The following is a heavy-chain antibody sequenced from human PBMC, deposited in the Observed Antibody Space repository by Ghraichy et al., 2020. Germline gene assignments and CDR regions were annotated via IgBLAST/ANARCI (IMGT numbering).Heavy chain of an antibody. CDR3: AKNGEYSGNGHFAS. Sequence: GGSLRLSCAASGFTFSSYAMHWVRQAPGKGLEWVAFISCDGSTKFYADSVKGRFTISRDNSKNTLYLQMNSLRAEDTAVYYCAKNGEYSGNGHFASWGQGTLVTVS. J-gene: IGHJ4*02. V-gene: IGHV3-30*18. CDR1: GFTFSSYA. CDR2: ISCDGSTK. D-gene: IGHD6-6*01.